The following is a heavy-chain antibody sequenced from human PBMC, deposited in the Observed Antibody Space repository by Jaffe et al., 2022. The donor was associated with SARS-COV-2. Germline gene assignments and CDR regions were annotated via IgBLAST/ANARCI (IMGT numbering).Heavy chain of an antibody. D-gene: IGHD3-10*01. J-gene: IGHJ4*02. Sequence: EVQLVESGGGLVQPGGSLRLSCAASGFTFSSYDMHWVRQATGKGLEWVSAIGTAGDTYYPGSVKGRFTISRENAKNSLYLQMNSLRAGDTAVYYCARGIDGSGSRDFDYWGQGTLVTVSS. V-gene: IGHV3-13*01. CDR2: IGTAGDT. CDR1: GFTFSSYD. CDR3: ARGIDGSGSRDFDY.